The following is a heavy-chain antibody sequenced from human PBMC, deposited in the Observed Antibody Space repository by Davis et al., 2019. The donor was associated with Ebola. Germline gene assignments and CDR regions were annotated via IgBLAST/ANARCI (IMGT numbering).Heavy chain of an antibody. CDR3: ATIGKGYFDY. D-gene: IGHD1-1*01. Sequence: PSETLSLTCTVSGGSISSYYWSWIRQPPGKGLEWIGYIYYSGSTNYNPSLKSRVTISVDTSKNQFSLKLSSVTAADTAVYYCATIGKGYFDYWGQGTLVTVSS. V-gene: IGHV4-59*08. CDR1: GGSISSYY. CDR2: IYYSGST. J-gene: IGHJ4*02.